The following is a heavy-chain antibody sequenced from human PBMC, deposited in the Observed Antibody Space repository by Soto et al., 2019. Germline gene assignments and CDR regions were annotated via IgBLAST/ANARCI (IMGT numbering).Heavy chain of an antibody. CDR1: GFTFSSYA. V-gene: IGHV3-64*04. J-gene: IGHJ4*02. CDR2: ISSNGSST. Sequence: GGSLRLSCSAPGFTFSSYAMHWVRQAPGKGLVYVSAISSNGSSTNYADSVKGRFTISRDNSKNTLYLQMNSLRAEDTAVYYCAVAVAGPTAIGYWGQGTLVTVSS. D-gene: IGHD6-19*01. CDR3: AVAVAGPTAIGY.